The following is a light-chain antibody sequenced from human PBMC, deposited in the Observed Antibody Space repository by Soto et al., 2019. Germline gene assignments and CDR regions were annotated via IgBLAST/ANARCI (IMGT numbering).Light chain of an antibody. CDR3: MQGTHWPPYT. V-gene: IGKV2-30*02. CDR1: QSLVHSDGNTY. Sequence: DVVMTQSPLSLPVTLGQPASISCRSSQSLVHSDGNTYLNWFHQRPGQCPRSLIYKVSNRDAGVPDRFSGSGSDTDFTLKISGVEAEDVGVYYCMQGTHWPPYTFGQGTKLEIK. CDR2: KVS. J-gene: IGKJ2*01.